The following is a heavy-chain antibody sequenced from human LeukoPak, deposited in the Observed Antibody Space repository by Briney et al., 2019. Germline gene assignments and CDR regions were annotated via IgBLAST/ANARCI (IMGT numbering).Heavy chain of an antibody. CDR1: GDSVSSNSAA. V-gene: IGHV6-1*01. J-gene: IGHJ2*01. CDR2: TYYRSKWYN. Sequence: SQTLSLTCAISGDSVSSNSAAWNWIRQSPSRGLEWLGRTYYRSKWYNDYAVSVKSRITINPDTSKNQLSLQLNSVTPEDTAVYYCARRGSIAAAGESWSFDLWGRGTLVTVSS. CDR3: ARRGSIAAAGESWSFDL. D-gene: IGHD6-13*01.